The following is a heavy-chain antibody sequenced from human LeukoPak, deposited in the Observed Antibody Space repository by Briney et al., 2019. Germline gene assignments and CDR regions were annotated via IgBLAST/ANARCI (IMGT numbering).Heavy chain of an antibody. CDR1: GYTFTSYY. J-gene: IGHJ3*02. CDR2: INPSGGST. CDR3: ARVTVPIAAAGTRGAFDI. D-gene: IGHD6-13*01. V-gene: IGHV1-46*01. Sequence: ASVKVSCKASGYTFTSYYMHWVRQAPGRGLEWMGIINPSGGSTSYAQKFQGRVTMTRDTSTSTVYMELSSLRSEDTAVYYCARVTVPIAAAGTRGAFDIWGQGTMVTVSS.